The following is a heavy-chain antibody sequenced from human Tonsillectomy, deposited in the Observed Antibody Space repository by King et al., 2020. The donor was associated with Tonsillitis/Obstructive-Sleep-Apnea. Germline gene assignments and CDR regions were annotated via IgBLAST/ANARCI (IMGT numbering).Heavy chain of an antibody. D-gene: IGHD2-15*01. CDR3: ARDTVDCSGGSCYSNWFDP. J-gene: IGHJ5*02. V-gene: IGHV4-31*03. Sequence: VQLQESGPGLVKPSQTLSLTCTVSGGSISSGGYYWSWIRQHPGKGLEWIGYIYYSGSTYYNPSRKSRVTISADTSKNQFSLKLSSVTAADTAVYYCARDTVDCSGGSCYSNWFDPWGQGTLVTVSS. CDR2: IYYSGST. CDR1: GGSISSGGYY.